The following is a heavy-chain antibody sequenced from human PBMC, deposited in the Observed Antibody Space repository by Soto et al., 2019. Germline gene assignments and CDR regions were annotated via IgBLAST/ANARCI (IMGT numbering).Heavy chain of an antibody. V-gene: IGHV1-18*04. CDR2: ISAYNGNT. D-gene: IGHD2-15*01. Sequence: QVQLVQSGAEVKKPGASVKVSCKASGYTFTSYGINWVRHAPGQGLEWMGWISAYNGNTDYAQKLQGRVTMTTDTSTNTAYMDLRSLRSDDTAVYFCARGQQGYIPVFDPWGQGTLVTVSS. CDR1: GYTFTSYG. J-gene: IGHJ5*02. CDR3: ARGQQGYIPVFDP.